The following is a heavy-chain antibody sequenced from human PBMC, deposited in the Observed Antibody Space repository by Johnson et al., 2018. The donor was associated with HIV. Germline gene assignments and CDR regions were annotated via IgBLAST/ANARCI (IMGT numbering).Heavy chain of an antibody. V-gene: IGHV3-9*01. CDR2: ISWNSGSI. CDR1: GFTFDDYA. J-gene: IGHJ3*02. CDR3: AERSPILRAFDI. Sequence: VQLVESGGGVVRPGGSLRLSCAASGFTFDDYAMHWVRQAPGKGLEWVSGISWNSGSIGYADSVKGRFTISRDNAKNSLYLQMNSLRAEDTAVYYCAERSPILRAFDIWGQGTMVTVSS.